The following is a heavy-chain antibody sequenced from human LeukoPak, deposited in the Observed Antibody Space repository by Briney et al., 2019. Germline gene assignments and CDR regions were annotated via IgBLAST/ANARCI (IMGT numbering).Heavy chain of an antibody. Sequence: GGSLRLSCAASGFTFSSSWMYWVRQAPGKGLVWVSRINSDESITTYADSVKGRFTISRDNAKKTLYLQMNSLRAEDTAVYYRARGLVPGFLDYWGQGTPVTVSS. CDR2: INSDESIT. V-gene: IGHV3-74*01. CDR1: GFTFSSSW. J-gene: IGHJ4*02. CDR3: ARGLVPGFLDY. D-gene: IGHD4-11*01.